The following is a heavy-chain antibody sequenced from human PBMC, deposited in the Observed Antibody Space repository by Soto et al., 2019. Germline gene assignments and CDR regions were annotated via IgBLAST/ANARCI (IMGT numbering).Heavy chain of an antibody. Sequence: SETLSLTGAVSGGSVSSGVFSWNWIRQPPGQGLEWIGYISHGGSPHYTPSLRSRVSISVDRPTNVISLNLTSMTPADTAVYFCARGHYYYAMDVWGQGTTVTVSS. V-gene: IGHV4-30-2*01. CDR3: ARGHYYYAMDV. J-gene: IGHJ6*02. CDR2: ISHGGSP. CDR1: GGSVSSGVFS.